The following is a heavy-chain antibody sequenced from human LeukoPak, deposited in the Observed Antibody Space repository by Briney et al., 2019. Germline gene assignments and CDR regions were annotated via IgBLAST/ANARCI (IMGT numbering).Heavy chain of an antibody. CDR2: IYYSGST. CDR3: AREYCSGGSCYSSGNWFDP. CDR1: GGSISSSSYY. V-gene: IGHV4-31*03. J-gene: IGHJ5*02. D-gene: IGHD2-15*01. Sequence: PSETLSLTCTVSGGSISSSSYYWGWIRQHPGKGPEWIGYIYYSGSTYYNPSLKSRVTISVDTSKNQFSLKLSSVTAADTAVYYCAREYCSGGSCYSSGNWFDPWGQGTLVTVSS.